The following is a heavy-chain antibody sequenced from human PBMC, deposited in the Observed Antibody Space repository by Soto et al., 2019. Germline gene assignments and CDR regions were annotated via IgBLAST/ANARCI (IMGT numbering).Heavy chain of an antibody. J-gene: IGHJ5*01. V-gene: IGHV1-69*06. CDR1: GFTFSSYA. CDR2: IIPFFGTP. Sequence: SVRVSCKGFGFTFSSYAICRVRTAPGQGLEWMGGIIPFFGTPNYAQRFQGRLTITADRSTSTTYMELSSLRPEDTALYYCARDKGAYYSHCVSWGQGTLVTGSA. CDR3: ARDKGAYYSHCVS. D-gene: IGHD3-22*01.